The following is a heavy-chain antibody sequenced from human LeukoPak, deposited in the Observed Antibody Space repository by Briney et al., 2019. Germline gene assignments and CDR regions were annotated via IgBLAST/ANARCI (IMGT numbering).Heavy chain of an antibody. CDR2: IYYSGST. CDR3: ARLTLGYCSSTSCYQRFDP. Sequence: SETLSLTCTVSGGSISSYYWSWIRQPPGKGLEWFGYIYYSGSTNYNPSLKSRVTISVDTSKNQFSLKLSSVTAADTAVYYCARLTLGYCSSTSCYQRFDPWGQGTLVTVSS. J-gene: IGHJ5*02. D-gene: IGHD2-2*01. CDR1: GGSISSYY. V-gene: IGHV4-59*08.